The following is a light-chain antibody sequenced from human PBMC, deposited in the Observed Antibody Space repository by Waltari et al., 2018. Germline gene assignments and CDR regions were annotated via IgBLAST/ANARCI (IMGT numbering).Light chain of an antibody. CDR3: QSYDIGLSGPYV. Sequence: QSVLTQPPSVSGAPGQRVTISCTGSDSNIGAGYHVHWYHQRPGKAPKLLIHGTNIPPSGVPDRFSASTSGTSASLAITGLQAEDEGDYYCQSYDIGLSGPYVFGSGTEVTVL. V-gene: IGLV1-40*01. J-gene: IGLJ1*01. CDR1: DSNIGAGYH. CDR2: GTN.